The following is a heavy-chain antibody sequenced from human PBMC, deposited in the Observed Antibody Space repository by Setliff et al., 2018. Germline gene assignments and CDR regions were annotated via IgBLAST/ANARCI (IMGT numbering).Heavy chain of an antibody. D-gene: IGHD5-12*01. CDR1: GGSISGYY. J-gene: IGHJ4*02. CDR2: IYYTGSP. CDR3: AGTPALGTSWLSPFDY. Sequence: SETLSLTCTVSGGSISGYYWSWIRQPPGKGLEWIGNIYYTGSPSYSPSLRSRGTISIDTSKNQFSLKMSSVTAADTDMYYCAGTPALGTSWLSPFDYWGQGIVVTVSS. V-gene: IGHV4-59*08.